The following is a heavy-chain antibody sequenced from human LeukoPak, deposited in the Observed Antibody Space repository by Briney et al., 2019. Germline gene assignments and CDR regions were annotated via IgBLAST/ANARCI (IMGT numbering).Heavy chain of an antibody. D-gene: IGHD6-6*01. V-gene: IGHV3-21*01. CDR2: ISSSSSYI. Sequence: GGSLRLSCAASGFTFSSYSMKWVRQAPGKGLEWVSSISSSSSYIYYTDSVKGRFTISRDNAKKSVHLQISSLRVEDTAVYYCARIGYSSSSFDYWGQGTPVTVSS. J-gene: IGHJ4*02. CDR1: GFTFSSYS. CDR3: ARIGYSSSSFDY.